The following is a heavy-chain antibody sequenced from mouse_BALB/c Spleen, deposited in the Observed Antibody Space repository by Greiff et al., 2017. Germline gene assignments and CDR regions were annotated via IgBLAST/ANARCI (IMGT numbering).Heavy chain of an antibody. D-gene: IGHD1-1*01. CDR1: GFTFSSYG. V-gene: IGHV5-6*01. Sequence: EVQLQESGGDLVKPGGSLKLSCAASGFTFSSYGMSWVRQTPDKRLEWVATISSGGSYTYYPDSVKGRFTISRDNAKNTLYLQMSSLKSEDTAMYYCARLGITTVVEGDWGQGTTLTVSS. CDR3: ARLGITTVVEGD. CDR2: ISSGGSYT. J-gene: IGHJ2*01.